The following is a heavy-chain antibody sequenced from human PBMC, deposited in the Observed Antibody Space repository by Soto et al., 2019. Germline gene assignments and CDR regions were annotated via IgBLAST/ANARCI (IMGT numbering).Heavy chain of an antibody. CDR1: CGSISSYY. CDR2: IYYSGST. J-gene: IGHJ6*02. CDR3: ARNGRKSSTSPLLQEYYYYGMDV. Sequence: SETLSLTCTVSCGSISSYYWSWIRQPPGKGLEWIGYIYYSGSTNYNPSLKSRVTISVDTSKNQFSLKLSSVTAADTAVYYCARNGRKSSTSPLLQEYYYYGMDVWGQGTTVTVSS. D-gene: IGHD2-2*01. V-gene: IGHV4-59*01.